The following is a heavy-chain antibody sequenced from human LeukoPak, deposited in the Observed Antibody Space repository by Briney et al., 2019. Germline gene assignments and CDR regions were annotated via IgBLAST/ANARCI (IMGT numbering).Heavy chain of an antibody. Sequence: SETLSLTCTVSVGSISSYYWSWIRQPPGEGLEWIGYIYYSGSTNSNPSLKSRVTISIDTSKNQFSLELNSVTAADTAMYYCASHYGSGFDYWGQGTLVTVSS. V-gene: IGHV4-59*01. D-gene: IGHD3-10*01. CDR1: VGSISSYY. J-gene: IGHJ4*02. CDR2: IYYSGST. CDR3: ASHYGSGFDY.